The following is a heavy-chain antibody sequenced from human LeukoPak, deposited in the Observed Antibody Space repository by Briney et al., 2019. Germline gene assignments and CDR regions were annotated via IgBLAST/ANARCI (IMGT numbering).Heavy chain of an antibody. CDR3: ATGVHGITAAGDYYFDY. CDR2: IYDIGTT. CDR1: GGSITRFY. D-gene: IGHD6-13*01. J-gene: IGHJ4*02. V-gene: IGHV4-59*03. Sequence: PSETLSLTCTVSGGSITRFYWSWIRQPPGKGLEWIGYIYDIGTTNYNPSLKTRVTMSVDTSNNQFSLKLSSATAADTAVYYCATGVHGITAAGDYYFDYWGQGTLVTVSS.